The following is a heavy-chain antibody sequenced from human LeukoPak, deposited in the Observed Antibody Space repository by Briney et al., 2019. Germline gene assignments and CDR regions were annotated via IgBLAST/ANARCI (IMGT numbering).Heavy chain of an antibody. Sequence: QSGGSLRLSCAASGFTFSSYWMHWVRQAPGKGLVWVSHINSDGSTISYADSVKGRFTISRDNSKNTLYLQMNSLRAEDTAVYYCAKDLKGWPMVRGVNGVLDLWGRGTLVTVSS. CDR3: AKDLKGWPMVRGVNGVLDL. D-gene: IGHD3-10*01. V-gene: IGHV3-74*01. CDR1: GFTFSSYW. CDR2: INSDGSTI. J-gene: IGHJ2*01.